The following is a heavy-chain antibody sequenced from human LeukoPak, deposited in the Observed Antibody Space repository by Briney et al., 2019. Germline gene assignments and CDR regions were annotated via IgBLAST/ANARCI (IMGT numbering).Heavy chain of an antibody. D-gene: IGHD6-13*01. J-gene: IGHJ3*02. CDR3: AREGIAAAGADAFDI. CDR2: INSGNGKT. CDR1: GYTFTDFA. V-gene: IGHV1-3*03. Sequence: ASVKVSCKASGYTFTDFAMQWVRQAPGQSLEWLGWINSGNGKTRYSEDFQGRVTITRDTSASTAYMELSSLTSEDTAVYYCAREGIAAAGADAFDIWGQGTMVTVSS.